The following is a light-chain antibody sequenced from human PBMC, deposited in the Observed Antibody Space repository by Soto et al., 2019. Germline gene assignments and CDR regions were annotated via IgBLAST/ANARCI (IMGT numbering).Light chain of an antibody. V-gene: IGKV1-9*01. CDR3: QKLNAYPPWT. Sequence: QLTQSPSSLSASVGDRVTITCRASQGISSNLAWYQQKPGRAPKLLTFGASTLQSGVPSRFSGSGSGTDFTLTISSLQPEDFATYFCQKLNAYPPWTFGQGTKVDI. J-gene: IGKJ1*01. CDR1: QGISSN. CDR2: GAS.